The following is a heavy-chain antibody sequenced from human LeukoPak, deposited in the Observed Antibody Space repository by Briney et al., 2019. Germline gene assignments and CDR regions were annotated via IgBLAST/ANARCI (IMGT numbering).Heavy chain of an antibody. CDR2: IKQDGSEK. V-gene: IGHV3-7*01. Sequence: GGSLRLSCAASGFTFSSYWMSWVRQAPGKGLEWVANIKQDGSEKYYVDSVKGRFTISRDNAKNSLYLQMNSLRAEDTAVYYCARDDWSSISGYHNGFDPWGQGTLVTVSS. CDR3: ARDDWSSISGYHNGFDP. D-gene: IGHD2-2*01. CDR1: GFTFSSYW. J-gene: IGHJ5*02.